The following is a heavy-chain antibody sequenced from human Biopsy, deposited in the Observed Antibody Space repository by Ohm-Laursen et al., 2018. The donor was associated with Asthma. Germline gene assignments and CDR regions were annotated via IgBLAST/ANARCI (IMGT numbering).Heavy chain of an antibody. Sequence: ASVKVSCKISGYSLTDLSMHWVRQAPGQGLEWMGGHDHEEGGTVNARRFQGRVTMNEDTSTDTAYMEMSSLSSDDPAVYYCASDFPKDYVRYNFQFWGQGTLVTVSS. CDR2: HDHEEGGT. J-gene: IGHJ4*02. CDR3: ASDFPKDYVRYNFQF. D-gene: IGHD4-17*01. V-gene: IGHV1-24*01. CDR1: GYSLTDLS.